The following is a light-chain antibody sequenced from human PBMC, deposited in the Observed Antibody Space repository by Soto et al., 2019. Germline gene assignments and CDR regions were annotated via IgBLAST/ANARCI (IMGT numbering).Light chain of an antibody. Sequence: QSVLPQPASVSGSPGESITISCTGTSSDVGGYNYVSWYQHHPGKAPKLIIYDVTNRPSGVSKPFSGSKSGNTASLTISGLQPEDEADYYCSSYTTSNTRQIVFGTGTKVTVL. CDR1: SSDVGGYNY. CDR2: DVT. V-gene: IGLV2-14*03. J-gene: IGLJ1*01. CDR3: SSYTTSNTRQIV.